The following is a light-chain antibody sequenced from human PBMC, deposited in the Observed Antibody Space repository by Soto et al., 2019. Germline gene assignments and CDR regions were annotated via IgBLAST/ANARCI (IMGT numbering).Light chain of an antibody. Sequence: AIRMTQSPSSFSASTGDRVTITCRASQGISSYLAWYQQKPGKAPKLLIYAASTLQSGVPSRFSGSGSGTDFTLTISSLQPEDIATYYCQQFDTLLTFGGGTKVEIK. CDR3: QQFDTLLT. CDR1: QGISSY. CDR2: AAS. J-gene: IGKJ4*01. V-gene: IGKV1-8*01.